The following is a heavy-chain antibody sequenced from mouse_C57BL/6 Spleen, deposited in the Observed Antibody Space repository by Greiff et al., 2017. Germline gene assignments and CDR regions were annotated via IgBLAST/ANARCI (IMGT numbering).Heavy chain of an antibody. CDR2: IDPETGGT. D-gene: IGHD2-4*01. CDR1: GYTFTDYE. Sequence: VQLQESGAELVRPGASVALSCKASGYTFTDYEMHWVKQTPVHGLEWIGAIDPETGGTAYNQKFKGKAILTADKSSSTAYMELRSLTSEASAVYYCTRDYDYDVAWFAYWGQGTLVTVSA. V-gene: IGHV1-15*01. CDR3: TRDYDYDVAWFAY. J-gene: IGHJ3*01.